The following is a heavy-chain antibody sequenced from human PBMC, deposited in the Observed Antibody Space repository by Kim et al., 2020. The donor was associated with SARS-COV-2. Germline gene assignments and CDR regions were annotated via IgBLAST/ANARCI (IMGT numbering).Heavy chain of an antibody. J-gene: IGHJ5*02. Sequence: ASVKVSCKASGYTFTGYYMHWVRQAPGQGLEWMGWINPNSGGTGFAQKFQGRVTMTRDASINTAYMELSRLTSDDTAVYYCARDKLTTVRPPIDPWGQGTLVTVSS. CDR1: GYTFTGYY. V-gene: IGHV1-2*02. CDR3: ARDKLTTVRPPIDP. D-gene: IGHD4-17*01. CDR2: INPNSGGT.